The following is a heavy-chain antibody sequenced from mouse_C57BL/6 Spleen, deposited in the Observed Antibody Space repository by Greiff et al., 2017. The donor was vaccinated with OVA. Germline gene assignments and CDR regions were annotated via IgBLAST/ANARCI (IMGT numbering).Heavy chain of an antibody. CDR3: ARLRRIGAMDY. Sequence: QVQLQQPGAELVKPGASVKLSCKASGYTFTSYWMQWVKQRPGQGLEWIGEIDPSDSYTNYNKKFKGKATLTVDTSSSTAYMQRSSLTSEDSAVYYCARLRRIGAMDYWGQGTSVTVSS. CDR2: IDPSDSYT. J-gene: IGHJ4*01. V-gene: IGHV1-50*01. CDR1: GYTFTSYW.